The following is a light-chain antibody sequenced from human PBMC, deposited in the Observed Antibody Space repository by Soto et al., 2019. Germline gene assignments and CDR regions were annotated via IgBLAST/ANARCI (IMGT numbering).Light chain of an antibody. Sequence: DIQMTQSPSSVSASVGDRVTITCRASQDVGSLIAWYQEKPGTAPKLVIFGASSLQSGVPSRFSGSGSGTDSTLTITSLQPEDFATYYCQQANSFPITFGQGTRLEI. CDR3: QQANSFPIT. V-gene: IGKV1-12*01. J-gene: IGKJ5*01. CDR2: GAS. CDR1: QDVGSL.